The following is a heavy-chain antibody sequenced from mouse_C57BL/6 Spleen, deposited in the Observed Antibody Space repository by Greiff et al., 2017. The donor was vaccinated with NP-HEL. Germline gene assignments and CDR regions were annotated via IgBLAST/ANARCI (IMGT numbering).Heavy chain of an antibody. Sequence: QVQLQQSGPGLVQPSQSLSITCTVSGFSLTSYGVHWVRQSPGKGLEWLGVIWRGGSTDYNAAFMSRLSITQDNSKSQVFFKMNSLQADDTAIYYCAKKALDSSGDAMDYWGQGTSVTVSS. D-gene: IGHD3-2*02. CDR1: GFSLTSYG. J-gene: IGHJ4*01. V-gene: IGHV2-5*01. CDR3: AKKALDSSGDAMDY. CDR2: IWRGGST.